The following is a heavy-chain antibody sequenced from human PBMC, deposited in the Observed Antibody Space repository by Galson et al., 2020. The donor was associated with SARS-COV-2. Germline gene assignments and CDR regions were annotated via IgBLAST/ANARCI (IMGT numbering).Heavy chain of an antibody. J-gene: IGHJ6*02. CDR3: ARRRVGYCSSTSCYVNYYYGMDV. CDR1: GGSISSSSYY. Sequence: SETPSLTCTVSGGSISSSSYYWGWIRQPPGKGLEWIGSIYYSGSTYYNPSLKSRVTISVDTSKNQFSLKLSSVTAADTAVYYCARRRVGYCSSTSCYVNYYYGMDVWGQGTTVTVSS. D-gene: IGHD2-2*01. V-gene: IGHV4-39*01. CDR2: IYYSGST.